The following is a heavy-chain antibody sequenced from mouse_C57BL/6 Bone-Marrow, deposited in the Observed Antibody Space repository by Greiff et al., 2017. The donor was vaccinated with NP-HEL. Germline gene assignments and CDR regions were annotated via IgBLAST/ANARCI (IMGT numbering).Heavy chain of an antibody. CDR3: ARSPYDYDPYWYFDV. CDR2: IYPRDGST. V-gene: IGHV1-78*01. J-gene: IGHJ1*03. CDR1: GYTFTDHT. Sequence: VQLQQSDAELVKPGASVKISCKVSGYTFTDHTIHWMKQRPEQGLEWIGYIYPRDGSTTSNEKFKGKATLTVDKSSSTAYMQLNSLTSEDSAVYFCARSPYDYDPYWYFDVWGTGTTVTVSS. D-gene: IGHD2-4*01.